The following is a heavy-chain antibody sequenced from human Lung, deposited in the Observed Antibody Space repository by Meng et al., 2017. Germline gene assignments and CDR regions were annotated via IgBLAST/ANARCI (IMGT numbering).Heavy chain of an antibody. CDR3: ARFDISSSGRGDY. D-gene: IGHD1-26*01. Sequence: LQDLGPGLVKPSGTLSITCAVSGGSITSSTWWSWVRQTPGKGLEWFGEVFHSGSTNYNPPLECRVTISVEKSKNQFSLKVYSVTAADTATYYCARFDISSSGRGDYWGQGILVTVSS. CDR2: VFHSGST. V-gene: IGHV4-4*02. J-gene: IGHJ4*02. CDR1: GGSITSSTW.